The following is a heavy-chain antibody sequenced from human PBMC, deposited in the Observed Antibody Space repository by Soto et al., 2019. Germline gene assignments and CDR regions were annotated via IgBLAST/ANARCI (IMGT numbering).Heavy chain of an antibody. J-gene: IGHJ6*02. Sequence: QVQLVESGGGVVQPGRSLRLSCAASGFTFSSYVMHWVRQAPGKGLEWVAIISYDGNNKYYADSVKGRFTISRDNSKNTLYLQMNRVRAEDKAVYYCARAGCDGGSCYTLVGLRYGMDVWGQGTTVTVSS. CDR1: GFTFSSYV. V-gene: IGHV3-30-3*01. D-gene: IGHD2-15*01. CDR3: ARAGCDGGSCYTLVGLRYGMDV. CDR2: ISYDGNNK.